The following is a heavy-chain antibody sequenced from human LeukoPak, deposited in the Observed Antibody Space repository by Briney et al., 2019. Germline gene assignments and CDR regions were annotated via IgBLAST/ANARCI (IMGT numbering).Heavy chain of an antibody. J-gene: IGHJ4*02. CDR3: ARDIWFGGSKYFDY. CDR2: ISYDGSNK. V-gene: IGHV3-30*03. CDR1: GFTFSSYG. Sequence: QPGRSLRLSCAASGFTFSSYGMHWVRQAPGKGLEWVAVISYDGSNKYYADSVKGRFTISRDNSKNTLYLQMNSLRAEDTAVYYCARDIWFGGSKYFDYWGQGTLVTVSS. D-gene: IGHD3-10*01.